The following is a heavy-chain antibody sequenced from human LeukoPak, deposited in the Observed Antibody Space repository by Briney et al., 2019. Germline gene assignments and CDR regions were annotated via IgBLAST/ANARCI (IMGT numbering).Heavy chain of an antibody. J-gene: IGHJ3*02. D-gene: IGHD3-9*01. CDR3: ARPYDILTGYYTGDAFDI. V-gene: IGHV4-34*01. CDR1: GGSFSGYY. Sequence: SETLSLTCAVYGGSFSGYYWSWIRQPPGKGLEWIGEINHSGSTNYNPSLKSRVTISVDTSKNQFSLKLSSVTAADTAVYYCARPYDILTGYYTGDAFDIWGQGTMVTVSS. CDR2: INHSGST.